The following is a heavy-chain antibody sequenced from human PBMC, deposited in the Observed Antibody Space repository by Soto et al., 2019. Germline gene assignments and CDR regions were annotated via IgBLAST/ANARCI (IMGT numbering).Heavy chain of an antibody. Sequence: ASVKVSCKASGYTFTSYGISWVRQAPGQGLEWMGWISAYNGNTSYAQKFQGRVTMTRDTSTSTVCMELSSLRSEDTAVYYCARVKRRGYSYGQRGGMDVWGQGTTVTVSS. CDR3: ARVKRRGYSYGQRGGMDV. D-gene: IGHD5-18*01. J-gene: IGHJ6*02. CDR1: GYTFTSYG. V-gene: IGHV1-18*04. CDR2: ISAYNGNT.